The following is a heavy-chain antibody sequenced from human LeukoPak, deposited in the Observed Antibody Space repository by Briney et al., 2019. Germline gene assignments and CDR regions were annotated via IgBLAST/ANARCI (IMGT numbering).Heavy chain of an antibody. Sequence: GGSLRLSCAASGFTFSSYSMNWVRQAPGKGLEWVSSISSSSSYIYYADSVKGRFTISRDNAKNSLYLQMNSLRAEDTAVYYCASSYGGYITSPFDYWGQGTLVTVSS. CDR3: ASSYGGYITSPFDY. D-gene: IGHD5-18*01. V-gene: IGHV3-21*01. J-gene: IGHJ4*02. CDR1: GFTFSSYS. CDR2: ISSSSSYI.